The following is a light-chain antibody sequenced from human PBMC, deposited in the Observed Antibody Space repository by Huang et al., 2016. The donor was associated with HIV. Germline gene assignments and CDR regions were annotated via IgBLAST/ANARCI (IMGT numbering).Light chain of an antibody. V-gene: IGKV3-15*01. Sequence: EIVMTQSPGTLSVSPGERATLSCRASQNVNNNLAWYQQRPGQAPRLLIYGTFDRATGIQARFSGSGSGTDFTLTISSLQSEDFAIYYCQQYNNWPQTFGQGTKVE. CDR3: QQYNNWPQT. CDR2: GTF. CDR1: QNVNNN. J-gene: IGKJ1*01.